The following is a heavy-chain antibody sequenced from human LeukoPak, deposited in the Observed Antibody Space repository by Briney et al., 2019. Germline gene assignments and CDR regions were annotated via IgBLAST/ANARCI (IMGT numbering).Heavy chain of an antibody. V-gene: IGHV3-30*18. J-gene: IGHJ4*02. D-gene: IGHD3-22*01. Sequence: GRSLTLSCAASGFTFSSYGMHWVRQAPGKGLVWVAVMSYDGSHISYVDSVKGRFTISRDDSKSTLFLQMNSLRGDDTAVYYCAKGRSFDSSGYEFDFSGQGTLVTVSS. CDR2: MSYDGSHI. CDR3: AKGRSFDSSGYEFDF. CDR1: GFTFSSYG.